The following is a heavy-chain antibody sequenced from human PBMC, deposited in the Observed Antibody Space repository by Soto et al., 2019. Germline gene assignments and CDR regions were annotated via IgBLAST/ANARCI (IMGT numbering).Heavy chain of an antibody. CDR1: GFAFSSYA. CDR2: IKSDGTTQ. CDR3: VKPRSSLEWPPFDP. V-gene: IGHV3-33*06. D-gene: IGHD3-3*01. Sequence: QVKLVESGGGVVQSGRSRRLSCEASGFAFSSYAMHWVRQAPGKGLEWVAVIKSDGTTQDYIDSVKGRFFVSRDNGKKSVYLQMTNLRPEDTPVYSCVKPRSSLEWPPFDPWGHGTLVTVSS. J-gene: IGHJ5*02.